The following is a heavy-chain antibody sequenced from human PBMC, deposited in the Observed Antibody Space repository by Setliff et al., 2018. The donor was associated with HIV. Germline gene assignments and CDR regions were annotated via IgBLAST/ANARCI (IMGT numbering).Heavy chain of an antibody. CDR3: ARKLRPGHGVDV. Sequence: GGSLRLSCAASGFTFSSYEMNWVRQAPGKGLEWVSYISSSGSTIYYADSVKGRFTISRDNAKNSLYLQMNSLRAEDTAFYYCARKLRPGHGVDVWGQGTTVTVSS. J-gene: IGHJ6*02. CDR2: ISSSGSTI. D-gene: IGHD3-10*01. CDR1: GFTFSSYE. V-gene: IGHV3-48*03.